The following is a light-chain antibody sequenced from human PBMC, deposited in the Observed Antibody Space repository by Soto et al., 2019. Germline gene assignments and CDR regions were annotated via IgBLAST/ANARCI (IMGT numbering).Light chain of an antibody. CDR3: SSYTSSSTLYV. J-gene: IGLJ1*01. V-gene: IGLV2-14*01. Sequence: QSVLTQPPSLSAAPGQKVTISCTGASSDVGSYTYVSWYQQHPGKAPKLMIYEVNNRPSGVSNRFSGSKSGNTASLTISGLQAEDEADYYCSSYTSSSTLYVFGTGTKVTVL. CDR1: SSDVGSYTY. CDR2: EVN.